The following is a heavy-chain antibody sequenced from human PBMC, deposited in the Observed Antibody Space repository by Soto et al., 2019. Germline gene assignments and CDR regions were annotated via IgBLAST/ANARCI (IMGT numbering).Heavy chain of an antibody. V-gene: IGHV3-23*01. D-gene: IGHD3-3*01. CDR1: GFTFSSYA. Sequence: EVQLLESGGGLVQPGGSLRLSCAASGFTFSSYAMSWVRQAPGKGLEWVSAISGSGGSTFYADSVKGRFTISRDNSKNTLYLQMNSLRAEDTAVYYCAKTHTRPNWFDPWGQGTLVTVSS. CDR3: AKTHTRPNWFDP. CDR2: ISGSGGST. J-gene: IGHJ5*02.